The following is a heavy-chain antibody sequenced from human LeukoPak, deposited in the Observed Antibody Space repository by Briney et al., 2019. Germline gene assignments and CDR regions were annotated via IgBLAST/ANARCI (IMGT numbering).Heavy chain of an antibody. J-gene: IGHJ6*02. D-gene: IGHD3-10*01. CDR2: ISSSSSYI. Sequence: GGSLRLSCAASGXTFSSYSMNWVRQAPGKGLEWVSSISSSSSYIYYADSVKGRFTISRDNAKNSLYLQMNSLRAEDTAAYYCARDGAMVRGTIYYYYGMDVWGQGTTVTVSS. V-gene: IGHV3-21*01. CDR3: ARDGAMVRGTIYYYYGMDV. CDR1: GXTFSSYS.